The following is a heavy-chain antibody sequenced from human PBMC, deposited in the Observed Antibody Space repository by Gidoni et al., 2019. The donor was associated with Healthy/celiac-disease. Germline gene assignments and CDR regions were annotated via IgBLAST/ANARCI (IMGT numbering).Heavy chain of an antibody. Sequence: QVQLQQWGAGLLKPSETLSLTCAVYGGSFSGYYWSWIRQPPGKGLEWIGEINHSGSTNYNPSLKSRVTISVDTSKNQFSLKLSSVTAADTAVYYCAREGIKYQPLIRKFDYWGQGTLVTVSS. D-gene: IGHD2-2*01. CDR1: GGSFSGYY. V-gene: IGHV4-34*01. J-gene: IGHJ4*02. CDR3: AREGIKYQPLIRKFDY. CDR2: INHSGST.